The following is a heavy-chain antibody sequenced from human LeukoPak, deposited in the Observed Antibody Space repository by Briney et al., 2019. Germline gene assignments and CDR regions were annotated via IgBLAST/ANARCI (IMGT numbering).Heavy chain of an antibody. V-gene: IGHV4-34*01. D-gene: IGHD6-19*01. J-gene: IGHJ4*02. Sequence: PSETLSLTCAVYGGSFSGYYWSWIRQPPGKGLEWIGSIYYSGSTYYNPSLKSRVTISVDTSKNQFSLKLSSVTAADTAVYYCAREGSSGWYEGGYYFDYWGQGTLVTVSS. CDR2: IYYSGST. CDR1: GGSFSGYY. CDR3: AREGSSGWYEGGYYFDY.